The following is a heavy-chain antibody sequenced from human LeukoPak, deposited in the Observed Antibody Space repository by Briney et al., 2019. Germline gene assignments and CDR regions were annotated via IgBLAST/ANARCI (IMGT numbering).Heavy chain of an antibody. J-gene: IGHJ4*02. D-gene: IGHD4-17*01. CDR2: IIPIFGTA. CDR1: GGTFSSYA. CDR3: ASVDYGDFGRFDY. V-gene: IGHV1-69*05. Sequence: SVKVSCKASGGTFSSYAISWVRPAPGQGREWMGRIIPIFGTANYEQKFQGRVTITTDESTSTAYMELSSLRSEDTAVYYCASVDYGDFGRFDYWGQGTLVTVSS.